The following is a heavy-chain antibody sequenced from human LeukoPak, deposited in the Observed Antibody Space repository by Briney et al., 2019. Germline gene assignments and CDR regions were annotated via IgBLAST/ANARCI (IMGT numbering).Heavy chain of an antibody. V-gene: IGHV3-48*03. D-gene: IGHD5-12*01. CDR1: GFNFRSYE. J-gene: IGHJ4*02. CDR2: ISSGGSRI. Sequence: EGSLRLSCVGSGFNFRSYEMIWVRQAPGKGLEWLSYISSGGSRIYYADSVKGRFTISRDDAKNSLFLQMNILETEDTAVYSCARESDDGGYRFDYWGQGSLVTVS. CDR3: ARESDDGGYRFDY.